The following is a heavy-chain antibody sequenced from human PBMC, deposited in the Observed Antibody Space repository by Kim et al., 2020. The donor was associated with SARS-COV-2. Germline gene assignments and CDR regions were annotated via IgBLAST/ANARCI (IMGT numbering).Heavy chain of an antibody. V-gene: IGHV3-73*01. D-gene: IGHD6-13*01. CDR3: TRVPPYSNSWCDAFDI. CDR2: IRSKTNSYAT. J-gene: IGHJ3*02. CDR1: GFTFSDSA. Sequence: GGSLRLSCAASGFTFSDSAMYWVRQASGKGLEWVGRIRSKTNSYATAYDVSVKGRFIISRDDSKNTAYLQINSLKTEDTAIYYCTRVPPYSNSWCDAFDIWGQGTMVTVSS.